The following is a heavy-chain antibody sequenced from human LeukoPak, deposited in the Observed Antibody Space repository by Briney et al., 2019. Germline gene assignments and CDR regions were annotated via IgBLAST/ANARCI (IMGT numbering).Heavy chain of an antibody. CDR2: ISSSSSYI. CDR1: GFTFSNYA. D-gene: IGHD3-16*02. CDR3: ARDVQFGGVIVPFDY. Sequence: GGSLRLSCAASGFTFSNYAMSWVRQAPGKGLEWVSSISSSSSYIYYADSVKGRFTISRDNAKNSLYLQMNSLRAEDTAVYYCARDVQFGGVIVPFDYWGQGTLVTVSS. V-gene: IGHV3-21*01. J-gene: IGHJ4*02.